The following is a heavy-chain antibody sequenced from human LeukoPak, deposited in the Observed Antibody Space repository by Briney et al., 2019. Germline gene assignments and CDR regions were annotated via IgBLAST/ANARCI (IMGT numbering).Heavy chain of an antibody. CDR3: ARVPPGRYDSSGYYQGHGEY. J-gene: IGHJ4*02. CDR2: MYYSGST. CDR1: GGSISSGGYY. Sequence: PSQTLSLTCTVSGGSISSGGYYWSWIRQHPGKGLEWIGYMYYSGSTYYNPSLKSRVTISVDTSKNQFSLKLSSVTAADTAVYYCARVPPGRYDSSGYYQGHGEYWGQGTLVTVSS. V-gene: IGHV4-31*03. D-gene: IGHD3-22*01.